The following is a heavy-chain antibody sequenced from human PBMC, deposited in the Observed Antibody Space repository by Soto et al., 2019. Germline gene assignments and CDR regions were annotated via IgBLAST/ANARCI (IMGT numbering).Heavy chain of an antibody. CDR2: INAYNGNT. Sequence: ASGKVCCKASGYSFTRYGIGWARQAPGQGLEWMGWINAYNGNTNYAQNLQGRLTLTTDTSTTTAYMELRSLRSNDTAIYYCAMVDVYVTPSPQDVWGQGTTVTVSS. D-gene: IGHD3-16*01. V-gene: IGHV1-18*01. J-gene: IGHJ6*02. CDR3: AMVDVYVTPSPQDV. CDR1: GYSFTRYG.